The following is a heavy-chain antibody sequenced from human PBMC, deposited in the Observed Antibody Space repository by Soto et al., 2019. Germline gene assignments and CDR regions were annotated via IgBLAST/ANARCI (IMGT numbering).Heavy chain of an antibody. CDR2: IVPSLDTT. CDR1: GGTFSSSG. CDR3: ARWPQPRYTADPYAVDV. J-gene: IGHJ6*02. D-gene: IGHD3-16*02. Sequence: QVHLVQSGTEVKKPGSSVKVSCKASGGTFSSSGFSWVRQAPGQGLEWMGMIVPSLDTTIYAQKFQARVTITADEVTSTAYMELRSLRSEDTALYYCARWPQPRYTADPYAVDVWGQGTRVIVSS. V-gene: IGHV1-69*11.